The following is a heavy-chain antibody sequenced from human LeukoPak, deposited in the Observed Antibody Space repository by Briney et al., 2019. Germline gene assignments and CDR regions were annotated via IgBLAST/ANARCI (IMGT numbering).Heavy chain of an antibody. CDR3: ARLHCGGDCWFFDY. V-gene: IGHV4-59*08. CDR2: KYYSGST. CDR1: GGSISSYY. D-gene: IGHD2-21*02. Sequence: SETLSLTCTVSGGSISSYYWSWIRQPPGKGLEWIGYKYYSGSTNYNPSLKSRVTISVDTSKNQFSLKLSSVTAADTAVYYCARLHCGGDCWFFDYWGQGTLVTVSS. J-gene: IGHJ4*02.